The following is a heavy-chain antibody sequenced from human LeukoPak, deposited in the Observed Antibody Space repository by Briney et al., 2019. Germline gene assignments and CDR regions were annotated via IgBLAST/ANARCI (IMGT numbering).Heavy chain of an antibody. V-gene: IGHV4-61*02. D-gene: IGHD6-19*01. CDR2: IYTSGST. CDR3: ARHIPVSYDAFDL. CDR1: GGSISSGSYY. J-gene: IGHJ3*01. Sequence: SQTLSLTCTVSGGSISSGSYYWSWIRQPAGKGLGWIGRIYTSGSTNYNPSLKSRVTISVDTSKNQFSLKLSSVTAADTAVYYCARHIPVSYDAFDLWGRGTTVTVSS.